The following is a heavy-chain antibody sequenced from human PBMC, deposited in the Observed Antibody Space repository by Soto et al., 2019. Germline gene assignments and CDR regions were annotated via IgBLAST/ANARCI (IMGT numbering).Heavy chain of an antibody. CDR2: ISSSSYI. J-gene: IGHJ3*02. Sequence: PGGSLRLSCAASGFTFSSYSMNWVRQAPGKGLEWVSPISSSSYIYYADSVKGRFTISRDNAKNSLYLQMNSLRAEDTAVYYCANIGRGYSYGYLVSSGWNAFDIWGQGTMVTVSS. D-gene: IGHD5-18*01. CDR3: ANIGRGYSYGYLVSSGWNAFDI. CDR1: GFTFSSYS. V-gene: IGHV3-21*01.